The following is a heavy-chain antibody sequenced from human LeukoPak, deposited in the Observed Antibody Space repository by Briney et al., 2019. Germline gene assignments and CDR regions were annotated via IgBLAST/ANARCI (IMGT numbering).Heavy chain of an antibody. CDR1: GYXFTSYY. CDR3: ARRDCGGDCSSAYYYYYGMDV. D-gene: IGHD2-21*02. CDR2: INPSVGST. Sequence: ASVKVSCKSSGYXFTSYYMHWVRQAPGQGLEWVATINPSVGSTTYAQNFQGRVTLTRDTSTSTVYMELSSLRSDDTAVYYCARRDCGGDCSSAYYYYYGMDVWGQGTTVIVSS. J-gene: IGHJ6*02. V-gene: IGHV1-46*01.